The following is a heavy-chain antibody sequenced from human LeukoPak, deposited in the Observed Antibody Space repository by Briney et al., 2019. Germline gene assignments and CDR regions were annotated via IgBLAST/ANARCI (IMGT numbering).Heavy chain of an antibody. CDR2: ISWNSGSI. CDR1: GFTFDDYA. D-gene: IGHD5-12*01. CDR3: AKDLYSGYDWGGFDY. J-gene: IGHJ4*02. V-gene: IGHV3-9*01. Sequence: GGSLRLSCAAYGFTFDDYAMHWVRQAPGKGLEWVSGISWNSGSIGYADSVKGRFTISRDNAKNSLYLQMNSLRAEDTALYYCAKDLYSGYDWGGFDYWGQGTLVTVSS.